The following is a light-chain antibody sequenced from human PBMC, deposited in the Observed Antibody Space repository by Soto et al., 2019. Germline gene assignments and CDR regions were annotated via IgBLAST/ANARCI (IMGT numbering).Light chain of an antibody. J-gene: IGKJ1*01. Sequence: DIQMTQSPSTLSASVGDRVTITCRASQSISSWLAWYQQKPGKAPKLLIYKPSSLESRVASRLSGSGSGTDFTLTISSLQPDDFPTYYRQQYSYPWTFGQGTKVEI. CDR1: QSISSW. CDR3: QQYSYPWT. CDR2: KPS. V-gene: IGKV1-5*03.